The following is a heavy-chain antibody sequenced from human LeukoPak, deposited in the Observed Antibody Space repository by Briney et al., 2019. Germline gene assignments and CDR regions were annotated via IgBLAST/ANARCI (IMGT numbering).Heavy chain of an antibody. D-gene: IGHD3-3*01. CDR3: ARGMYYDFWSPPDY. Sequence: SGGSLRLSCAASGFIFSSYAMSWVRQAPGKGLEWVSGISGSGESTYYANSVKGRFSIDRDNSKNTLYLQLSSLRAEDTAVYFCARGMYYDFWSPPDYWGQGTLVTVSS. V-gene: IGHV3-23*01. CDR1: GFIFSSYA. J-gene: IGHJ4*02. CDR2: ISGSGEST.